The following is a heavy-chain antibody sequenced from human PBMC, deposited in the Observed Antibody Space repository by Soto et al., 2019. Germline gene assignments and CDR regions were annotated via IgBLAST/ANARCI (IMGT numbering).Heavy chain of an antibody. V-gene: IGHV4-34*01. J-gene: IGHJ4*02. CDR1: GGSFSGNY. CDR2: ISHSGSGT. CDR3: ARGHLPGGNTFYYDY. D-gene: IGHD2-15*01. Sequence: QVQLQQWGAGLLKPSETLTLTCTVYGGSFSGNYWSWIRQPPGMGLEWIGEISHSGSGTNYNPSPKXRXTXTVDTSKNQISLKLSSVTAADTTMYYCARGHLPGGNTFYYDYWGQGTLVSVSS.